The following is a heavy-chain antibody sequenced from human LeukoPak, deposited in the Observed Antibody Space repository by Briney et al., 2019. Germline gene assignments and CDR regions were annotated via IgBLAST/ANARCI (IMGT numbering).Heavy chain of an antibody. Sequence: SVKVSCKASGGTFSSYAISWVRQAPGQGLEWMGGIIPIFGTANYAQKFQGRVTITTDESTSTAYMELSSLRSDDTAVYYCARGDAFGYYFDYWGQGTLVTVSS. J-gene: IGHJ4*02. CDR1: GGTFSSYA. V-gene: IGHV1-69*05. D-gene: IGHD3-16*01. CDR3: ARGDAFGYYFDY. CDR2: IIPIFGTA.